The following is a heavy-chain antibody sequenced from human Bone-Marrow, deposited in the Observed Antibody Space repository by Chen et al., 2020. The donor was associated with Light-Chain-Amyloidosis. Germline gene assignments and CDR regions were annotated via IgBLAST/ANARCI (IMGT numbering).Heavy chain of an antibody. CDR3: ARHWEL. Sequence: EVQLVESGGGLVQPGESLRLSCAASGFTFGRYWMTWVRQAPGKGLEWVANIKQDGSEKYYVDSVKGRFTISRDNAKNSLYLQMNSLRAEDTAVYYCARHWELRGQGTLVTVSS. CDR2: IKQDGSEK. CDR1: GFTFGRYW. V-gene: IGHV3-7*01. J-gene: IGHJ4*02. D-gene: IGHD1-7*01.